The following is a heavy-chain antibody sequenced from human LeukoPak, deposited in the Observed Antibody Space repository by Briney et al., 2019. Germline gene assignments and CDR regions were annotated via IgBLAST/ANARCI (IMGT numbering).Heavy chain of an antibody. J-gene: IGHJ4*02. D-gene: IGHD4-17*01. Sequence: GASVKVSCKASGGTFSSYAISWVRQAPGQGLEWMGRIIPILGIANYAQKFQGRVTITADKSTSTAYMELSSPRSEDTAVYYCARAKNDYGDYGIDYWGQGTLVTVSS. CDR3: ARAKNDYGDYGIDY. CDR1: GGTFSSYA. V-gene: IGHV1-69*04. CDR2: IIPILGIA.